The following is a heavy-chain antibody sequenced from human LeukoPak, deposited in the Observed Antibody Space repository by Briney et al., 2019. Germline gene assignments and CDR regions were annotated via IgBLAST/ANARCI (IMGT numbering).Heavy chain of an antibody. CDR3: ARDLRGYYYDSSGSLDY. V-gene: IGHV4-61*01. Sequence: SETLSLTCTVSGGSISSGNYYWSWIRQPPGKGLEWIGYIYYSGSTNYNPSLKSRVTISVDTSKNQFSLKLSSVTAADTAVYYCARDLRGYYYDSSGSLDYWGQGTLVTVSS. J-gene: IGHJ4*02. CDR2: IYYSGST. CDR1: GGSISSGNYY. D-gene: IGHD3-22*01.